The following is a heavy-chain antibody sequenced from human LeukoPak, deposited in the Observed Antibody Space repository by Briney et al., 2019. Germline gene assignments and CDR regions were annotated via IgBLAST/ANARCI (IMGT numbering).Heavy chain of an antibody. Sequence: GASVKVSCKASGYTFTSYYMHWVRQAPGQGLEWMGIINPSGGSTNYAQKFQGRVTMTRDTSTSTVYMELSSLRSEDTAVYYCARDGGSGYSGYVRFDYWGEGTLVTVSS. CDR3: ARDGGSGYSGYVRFDY. CDR2: INPSGGST. D-gene: IGHD5-12*01. J-gene: IGHJ4*02. V-gene: IGHV1-46*01. CDR1: GYTFTSYY.